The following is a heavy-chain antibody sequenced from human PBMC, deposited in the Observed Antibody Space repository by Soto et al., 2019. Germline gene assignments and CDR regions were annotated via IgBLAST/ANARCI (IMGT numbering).Heavy chain of an antibody. V-gene: IGHV3-74*01. J-gene: IGHJ4*02. CDR1: GFTCSSYW. D-gene: IGHD3-10*01. CDR2: INSDGSGT. CDR3: VRDRPNIGIDY. Sequence: EVQLVESGGDLVQPGGSLRLSCAASGFTCSSYWMHWVRQAPGKGLVWVSHINSDGSGTSYADSVKGRFTISRDNAKSTLYLQMNSLRAEDTAVYYCVRDRPNIGIDYWGQGTLVTVSS.